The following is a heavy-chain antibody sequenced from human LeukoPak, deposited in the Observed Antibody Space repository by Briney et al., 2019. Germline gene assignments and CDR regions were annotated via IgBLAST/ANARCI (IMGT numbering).Heavy chain of an antibody. J-gene: IGHJ4*02. V-gene: IGHV3-23*01. Sequence: GGSLRLSCAASGFTFSSYAMSWVRQAPGKGLEWVSVISGTGHSTYYADSVKGRFTISRDNSKNTLYLQMNSLRAEDTAVYYCARDLKRGYSSGRYSWGTGSSNDYWGQGTLVTVSS. CDR2: ISGTGHST. D-gene: IGHD6-19*01. CDR3: ARDLKRGYSSGRYSWGTGSSNDY. CDR1: GFTFSSYA.